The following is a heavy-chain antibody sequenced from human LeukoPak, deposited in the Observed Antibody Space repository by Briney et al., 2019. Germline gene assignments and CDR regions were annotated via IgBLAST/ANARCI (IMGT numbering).Heavy chain of an antibody. D-gene: IGHD6-13*01. Sequence: ASVKVSCKASGYTSTSYAMNWVRQAPGQGLEWMGRINTNTGNPTNAQGFTGRFVFSLDTSASTAYLQISRLKAEDTDVYYCARTSSSWYPAYWFDPWGQGTLVTVSS. CDR2: INTNTGNP. CDR3: ARTSSSWYPAYWFDP. V-gene: IGHV7-4-1*02. CDR1: GYTSTSYA. J-gene: IGHJ5*02.